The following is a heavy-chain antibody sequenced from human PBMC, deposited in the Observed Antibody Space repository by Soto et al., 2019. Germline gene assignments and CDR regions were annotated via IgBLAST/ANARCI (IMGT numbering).Heavy chain of an antibody. V-gene: IGHV3-23*01. CDR3: AKDIVVVVAATRGYGMDV. D-gene: IGHD2-15*01. CDR1: GFTFSNYA. Sequence: PGGSLRLSCAASGFTFSNYAMTSIRPAPGKGLEWVSAISGSGGSTYYADSVKGRFTISRDNSKNTLYLQMNSLRAEDTAVYYCAKDIVVVVAATRGYGMDVWGQGTTVTVSS. J-gene: IGHJ6*02. CDR2: ISGSGGST.